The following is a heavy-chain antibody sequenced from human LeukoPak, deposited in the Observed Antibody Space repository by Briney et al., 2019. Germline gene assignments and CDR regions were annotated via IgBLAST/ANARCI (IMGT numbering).Heavy chain of an antibody. Sequence: GGSLRLSCAASGFTFSSYAMLWVRQAPGKGLEWVAVISYDGSNKYYADSVKGRFTISRDSSKNTLYLEMNSLRAEDTAVYYCARDKPVLDWGQGTLVTVSS. J-gene: IGHJ4*02. V-gene: IGHV3-30*04. CDR1: GFTFSSYA. D-gene: IGHD2-8*02. CDR2: ISYDGSNK. CDR3: ARDKPVLD.